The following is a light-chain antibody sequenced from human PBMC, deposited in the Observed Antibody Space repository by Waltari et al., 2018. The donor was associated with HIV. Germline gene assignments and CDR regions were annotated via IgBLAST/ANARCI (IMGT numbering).Light chain of an antibody. V-gene: IGLV3-21*02. J-gene: IGLJ2*01. CDR3: QVWDTSSDHVI. CDR1: NIGSKS. CDR2: DDT. Sequence: SFVLTQPPSVSVPPGETARIRRGRNNIGSKSVNWSQQQTGKAPVVVVHDDTDRPSGIPERFSGSNSGNTATLTISRVEVGDEDDYHCQVWDTSSDHVIFGGGTKLTVL.